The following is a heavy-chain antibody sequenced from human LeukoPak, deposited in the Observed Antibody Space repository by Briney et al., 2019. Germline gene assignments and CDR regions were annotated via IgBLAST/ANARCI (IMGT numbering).Heavy chain of an antibody. CDR2: ISSSSSYI. CDR3: ARERGSYDSSLDY. V-gene: IGHV3-21*01. Sequence: PGGSLRLSCAASRFTFSSYSMNWVRQAPGKGLEWVSSISSSSSYIYYADSVKGRFTISRDNAKNSLYLQMNSLRAEDTAVYYCARERGSYDSSLDYWGQGTLVTVSS. J-gene: IGHJ4*02. CDR1: RFTFSSYS. D-gene: IGHD1-26*01.